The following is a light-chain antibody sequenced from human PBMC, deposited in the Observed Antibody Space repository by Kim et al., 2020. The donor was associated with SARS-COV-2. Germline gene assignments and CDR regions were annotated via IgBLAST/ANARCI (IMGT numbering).Light chain of an antibody. Sequence: EIVMTQSPATLSESPGERVILSCRASQDIRNNLAWYQQKPGQAPRLLMHGASIRANGIPARFSGSGSGTEFTLTISSLQSEDFAVYYCQQYDIWPPLTFGGGTKVDIK. J-gene: IGKJ4*01. V-gene: IGKV3-15*01. CDR1: QDIRNN. CDR3: QQYDIWPPLT. CDR2: GAS.